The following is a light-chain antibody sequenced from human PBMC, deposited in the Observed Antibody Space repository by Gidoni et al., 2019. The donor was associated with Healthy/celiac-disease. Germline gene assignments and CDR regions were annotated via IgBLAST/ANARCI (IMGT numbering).Light chain of an antibody. J-gene: IGKJ1*01. CDR2: AAS. CDR1: QSISSY. Sequence: DIQMTQSPSSLSASVGDRVTITCRASQSISSYLNWYQQKPGKAPKLLIDAASSLQSGVPSRLRGSGSGTDFTLTISSLQPEDFATYDCQQSYSTPWTFGQGTKVEIK. CDR3: QQSYSTPWT. V-gene: IGKV1-39*01.